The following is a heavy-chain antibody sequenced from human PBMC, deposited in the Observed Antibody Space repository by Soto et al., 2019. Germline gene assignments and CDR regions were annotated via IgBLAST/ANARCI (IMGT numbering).Heavy chain of an antibody. D-gene: IGHD1-1*01. CDR1: GASISSYY. CDR3: ARDTTPSL. Sequence: ASDTMSLTCTVSGASISSYYWSWIRQPPGKGLEWIGYVYYSGSTNYNPSLKSRVTISVDTSKNQFSLKLSSVTAADTAMYYCARDTTPSLWGQGTLVTVSS. CDR2: VYYSGST. V-gene: IGHV4-59*01. J-gene: IGHJ4*02.